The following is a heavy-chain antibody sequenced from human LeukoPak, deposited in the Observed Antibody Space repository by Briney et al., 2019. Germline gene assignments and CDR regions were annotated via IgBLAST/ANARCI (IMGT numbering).Heavy chain of an antibody. J-gene: IGHJ4*02. D-gene: IGHD3-22*01. Sequence: GGSLRLSCAASGFTFRTYGMTWVRQAPGKGLEWVSGISGGGDSTYYADSVKGRFTISRDNSKNTLSLQMNSLRADDTAIYYCAKARGGYFFEENWGQGTLVTVSS. V-gene: IGHV3-23*01. CDR2: ISGGGDST. CDR1: GFTFRTYG. CDR3: AKARGGYFFEEN.